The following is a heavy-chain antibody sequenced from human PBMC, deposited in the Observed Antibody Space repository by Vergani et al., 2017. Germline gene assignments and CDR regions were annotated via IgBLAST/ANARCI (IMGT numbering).Heavy chain of an antibody. D-gene: IGHD6-13*01. CDR2: IYYSGST. V-gene: IGHV4-59*01. CDR3: ARSAIKTKSSSWYVSLAY. CDR1: GGSISSYY. Sequence: QVQLQQWGAGLLKPSETLSLTCTVSGGSISSYYWSWIRQPPGKGLEWIGYIYYSGSTNYNPSLKSRVTISVDTSKNQFSLKLSSVTAADTAVYYCARSAIKTKSSSWYVSLAYWGQGTLVTVSS. J-gene: IGHJ4*02.